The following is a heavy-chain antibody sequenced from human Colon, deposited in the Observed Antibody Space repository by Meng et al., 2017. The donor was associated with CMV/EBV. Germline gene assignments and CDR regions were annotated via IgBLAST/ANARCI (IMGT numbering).Heavy chain of an antibody. Sequence: ASVKVSCKASGFPFTSYSFTWVRQAPGQGLEWLGWISAYNGNTNYAQIVQGRVTMTTDPSTTTAYMELTNLRSDDTAVYYCARLNGGNSRDWFDPWGQGTLVTVSS. CDR3: ARLNGGNSRDWFDP. V-gene: IGHV1-18*04. CDR1: GFPFTSYS. CDR2: ISAYNGNT. D-gene: IGHD4-23*01. J-gene: IGHJ5*02.